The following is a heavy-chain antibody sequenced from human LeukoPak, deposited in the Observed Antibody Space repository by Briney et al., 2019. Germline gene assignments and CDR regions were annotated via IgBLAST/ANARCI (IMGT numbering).Heavy chain of an antibody. CDR3: ARADYYDSSGYYSNYYFDY. CDR2: IIPIFGTA. J-gene: IGHJ4*02. CDR1: GGTFSSYA. Sequence: ASVKVSCKASGGTFSSYAISWVRQAPGQGLEWMGGIIPIFGTANYAQKFQGRVTITADESTSTAYMELSSLRSEDTAVYYCARADYYDSSGYYSNYYFDYWGQGTLVTVSS. V-gene: IGHV1-69*13. D-gene: IGHD3-22*01.